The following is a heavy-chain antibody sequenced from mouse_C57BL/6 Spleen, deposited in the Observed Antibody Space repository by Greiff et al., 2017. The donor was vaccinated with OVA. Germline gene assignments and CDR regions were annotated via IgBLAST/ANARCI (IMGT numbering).Heavy chain of an antibody. CDR2: IWSGGST. D-gene: IGHD2-2*01. J-gene: IGHJ4*01. V-gene: IGHV2-2*01. Sequence: QVHVKQSGPGLVQPSQSLSITCTVSGFSLTSYGVHWVRQSPGKGLEWLGVIWSGGSTDYNAAFISRLSISKDNSKSQVFFKMNSLQADDTAIYYCARRGYDREYYAMDYWGQGTSVTVPS. CDR1: GFSLTSYG. CDR3: ARRGYDREYYAMDY.